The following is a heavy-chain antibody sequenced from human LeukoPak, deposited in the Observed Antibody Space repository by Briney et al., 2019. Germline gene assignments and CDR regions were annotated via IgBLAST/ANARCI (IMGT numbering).Heavy chain of an antibody. Sequence: GGSLRLSCAASGFTVSSDYMTWVRQAPGKGLEWVSGISGSGGSTYYAGSVKGRFTLSRDNSKHTLHLQMNSLKSEDTAVYYCAKDITIFGVVIKGYFDYWGQGTQVTVSS. CDR1: GFTVSSDY. J-gene: IGHJ4*02. CDR2: ISGSGGST. V-gene: IGHV3-23*01. CDR3: AKDITIFGVVIKGYFDY. D-gene: IGHD3-3*01.